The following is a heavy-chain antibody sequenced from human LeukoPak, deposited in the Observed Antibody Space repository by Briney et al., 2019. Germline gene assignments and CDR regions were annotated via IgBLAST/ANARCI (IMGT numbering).Heavy chain of an antibody. Sequence: SQTLSLTCTVSGASISSGDCFWSWIRQPAGKGLEWIGRIHTSGYTDYSPSLGSRVTVSLDTSKNHFSLRLTSVTAADTAVYYCVREGSRAQVLLRDDWFDPWGQGTLVTVSS. V-gene: IGHV4-61*02. CDR3: VREGSRAQVLLRDDWFDP. CDR1: GASISSGDCF. D-gene: IGHD4/OR15-4a*01. CDR2: IHTSGYT. J-gene: IGHJ5*02.